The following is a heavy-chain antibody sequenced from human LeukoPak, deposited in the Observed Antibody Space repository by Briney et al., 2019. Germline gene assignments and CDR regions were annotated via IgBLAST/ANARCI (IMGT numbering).Heavy chain of an antibody. CDR3: ARDARGSSHLDY. J-gene: IGHJ4*02. CDR2: IYYSGST. D-gene: IGHD6-13*01. Sequence: SETLSLTCTVSGGSISSYYWSWIRQSPGKGLEWIGYIYYSGSTNYNPSLKSRVTISVDTSKNQFSLKLSSVTAADTAVYYCARDARGSSHLDYWGQGALVTVSS. V-gene: IGHV4-59*01. CDR1: GGSISSYY.